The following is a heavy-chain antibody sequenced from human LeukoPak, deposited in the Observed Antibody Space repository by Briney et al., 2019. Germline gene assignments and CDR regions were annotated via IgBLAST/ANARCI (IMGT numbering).Heavy chain of an antibody. CDR1: GYTFTDFA. CDR3: ARHRYFDWLMHT. CDR2: INTYIGKT. Sequence: ASVKVPCKASGYTFTDFAINWVRQAPGQGLEWMGWINTYIGKTNYAQKFQGRVTMTTDTSTSTAYMELRSLRSDDTAVYYCARHRYFDWLMHTWGQGTLVTVSS. D-gene: IGHD3-9*01. J-gene: IGHJ5*02. V-gene: IGHV1-18*01.